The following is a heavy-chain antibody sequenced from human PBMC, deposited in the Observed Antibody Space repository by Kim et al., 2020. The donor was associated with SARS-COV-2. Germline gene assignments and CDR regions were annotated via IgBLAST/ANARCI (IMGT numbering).Heavy chain of an antibody. J-gene: IGHJ6*02. CDR1: GGSISSYY. CDR2: IYYSGST. D-gene: IGHD2-2*01. Sequence: SETLSLTCTVSGGSISSYYWSWIRQPPGKGLEWIGYIYYSGSTNYNPSLKSRVTISVDTSKNQFSLKLSSVTAADTAVYYCARDYDVVVPAAMFGGRDYYYYYGMDVWGQGTTVTVSS. CDR3: ARDYDVVVPAAMFGGRDYYYYYGMDV. V-gene: IGHV4-59*01.